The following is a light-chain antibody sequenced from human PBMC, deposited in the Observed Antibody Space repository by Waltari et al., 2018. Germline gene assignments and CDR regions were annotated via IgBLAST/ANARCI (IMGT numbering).Light chain of an antibody. Sequence: DFQMTQSPSSLSASVGDRVTITCRASQSISTYLNWYQQKPGKAPNLLIYAASNLQSGVPSRFSGSGSGTDFTLTISSLQPEDFATYYCQQSYSPLTFGGGTKVEIK. CDR2: AAS. J-gene: IGKJ4*01. CDR1: QSISTY. V-gene: IGKV1-39*01. CDR3: QQSYSPLT.